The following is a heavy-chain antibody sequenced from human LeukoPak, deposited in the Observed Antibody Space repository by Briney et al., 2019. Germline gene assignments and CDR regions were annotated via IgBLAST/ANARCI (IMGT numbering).Heavy chain of an antibody. Sequence: PGGSLRLSCAASGFTFSSYAMSWVRQAPGKGLEWVSAISGSGGSTYYADSVKGRFTISRDNSKNTLYLQMNSLRAEDTAVYYCAKVSRGYGDYVGDAFDIWGQGTMVTVSS. CDR2: ISGSGGST. CDR3: AKVSRGYGDYVGDAFDI. CDR1: GFTFSSYA. V-gene: IGHV3-23*01. D-gene: IGHD4-17*01. J-gene: IGHJ3*02.